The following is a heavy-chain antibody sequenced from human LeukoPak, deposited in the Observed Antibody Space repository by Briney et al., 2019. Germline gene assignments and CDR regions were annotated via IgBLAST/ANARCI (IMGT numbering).Heavy chain of an antibody. D-gene: IGHD4-23*01. CDR2: ISYDGSNK. Sequence: GGSLRLSCAASGFTFSSYGMHWVRQAPGKGLEWVAVISYDGSNKYYADSVKGRFTISRDNSKNTLYLQMNSLRAEDTAVYYCAKDQIGYGGVEPGMDVWGKGTTVTVSS. CDR3: AKDQIGYGGVEPGMDV. V-gene: IGHV3-30*18. J-gene: IGHJ6*04. CDR1: GFTFSSYG.